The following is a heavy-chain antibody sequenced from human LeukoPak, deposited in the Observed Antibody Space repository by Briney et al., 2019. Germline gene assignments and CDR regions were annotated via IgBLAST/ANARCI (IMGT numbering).Heavy chain of an antibody. V-gene: IGHV4-39*01. D-gene: IGHD2-21*01. CDR1: GGSISSSSHY. Sequence: SDTLSLTCTVSGGSISSSSHYWGWIRQPPGRGLEWIGSIYYSGSTYYNPSLKSRVTISVDTSKNQFSLKLSSVSAADTAVYHCARHIVVVSTPADWFDPWGQGTLVTVSS. J-gene: IGHJ5*02. CDR2: IYYSGST. CDR3: ARHIVVVSTPADWFDP.